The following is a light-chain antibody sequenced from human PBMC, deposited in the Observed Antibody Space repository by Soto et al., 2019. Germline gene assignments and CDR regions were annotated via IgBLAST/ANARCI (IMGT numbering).Light chain of an antibody. Sequence: EIVMTQSRASLSVXRGXXATXGCRASQSISSSKLAWYQQNPGQAPRLLMYGASNRATGIPARFSGSGSGTEFTLSISSLQSEDFAVYYCQQRNNWPWTFGQGTKVDIK. CDR3: QQRNNWPWT. J-gene: IGKJ1*01. V-gene: IGKV3-15*01. CDR2: GAS. CDR1: QSISSS.